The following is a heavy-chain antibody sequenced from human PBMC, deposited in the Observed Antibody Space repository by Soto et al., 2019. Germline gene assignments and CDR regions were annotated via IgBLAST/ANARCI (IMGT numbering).Heavy chain of an antibody. CDR2: IIPIFGTA. D-gene: IGHD2-2*01. CDR3: ARGYIVVVPAAMRYYYYGMDV. V-gene: IGHV1-69*01. Sequence: QVQLVQSGAEVKKPGSSVKVSCKASGGTFSSYAISWVRQAPGQGLEWMGGIIPIFGTANYAQKFQGRVTITPDEATSTAYMELSSLRSEDTAVYYCARGYIVVVPAAMRYYYYGMDVWGQGTTVTVSS. CDR1: GGTFSSYA. J-gene: IGHJ6*02.